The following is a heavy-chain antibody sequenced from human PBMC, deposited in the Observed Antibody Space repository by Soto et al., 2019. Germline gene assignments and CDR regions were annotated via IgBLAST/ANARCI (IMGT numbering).Heavy chain of an antibody. CDR2: TYYRSKWYN. D-gene: IGHD1-20*01. CDR1: GDSVSSNSAA. V-gene: IGHV6-1*01. Sequence: SQTLSLTCAISGDSVSSNSAAWNWIRQSPSRGLEWLGRTYYRSKWYNDYAVSVKSRITINPDTSKNQFSLQLNSVTPEDTAVYYCARDPYNWNVGERRAFDIWGQGTMVTVSS. J-gene: IGHJ3*02. CDR3: ARDPYNWNVGERRAFDI.